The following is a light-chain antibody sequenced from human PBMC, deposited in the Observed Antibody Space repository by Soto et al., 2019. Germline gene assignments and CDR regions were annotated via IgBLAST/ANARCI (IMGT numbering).Light chain of an antibody. CDR3: SSYTSSSTRV. V-gene: IGLV2-14*01. CDR1: SSDVGGYNY. Sequence: QSALTQPASVSGSPGQSITISCTGTSSDVGGYNYVSWYQQHPGKAPKLMIYEVSNRPSGVSNRFSGSKSGNTASLTISGLQAEDEVDYYCSSYTSSSTRVFGGGTKLPVL. J-gene: IGLJ3*02. CDR2: EVS.